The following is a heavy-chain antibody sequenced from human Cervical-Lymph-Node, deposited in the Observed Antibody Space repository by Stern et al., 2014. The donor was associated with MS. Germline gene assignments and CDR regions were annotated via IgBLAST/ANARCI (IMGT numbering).Heavy chain of an antibody. CDR3: ARSLVVVPRIDY. CDR1: GYTFTGYY. V-gene: IGHV1-2*02. CDR2: INPNSGST. Sequence: VQLVQSGADVKKPGASVKVSCKASGYTFTGYYMHWVRQAPGQGLEWMGWINPNSGSTDYAQNFKGRVTMTRDTSINTAYMELSRLRSDDTALYYCARSLVVVPRIDYWGPGTLVTVSS. J-gene: IGHJ4*02. D-gene: IGHD2-8*02.